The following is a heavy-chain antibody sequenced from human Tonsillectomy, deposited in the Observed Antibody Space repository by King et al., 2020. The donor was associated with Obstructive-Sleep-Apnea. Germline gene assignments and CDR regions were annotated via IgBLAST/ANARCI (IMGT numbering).Heavy chain of an antibody. CDR2: IYYSGST. V-gene: IGHV4-31*03. J-gene: IGHJ4*02. D-gene: IGHD3-10*01. Sequence: QLQESGPGLVKPSQTLSLTCTVSVGSISSGGYYWSWIRQHPGKGLEWFGYIYYSGSTYYNPSLKSRVTISVDTPKNQFSLKLSSVTAADTAVYYCARERGGFDGSGSSPLDYWGQGTLVTVSS. CDR3: ARERGGFDGSGSSPLDY. CDR1: VGSISSGGYY.